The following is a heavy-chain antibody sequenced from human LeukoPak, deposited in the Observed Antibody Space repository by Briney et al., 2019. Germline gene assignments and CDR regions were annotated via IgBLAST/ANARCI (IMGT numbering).Heavy chain of an antibody. CDR2: ISGGGDST. V-gene: IGHV3-23*01. CDR1: GFTFHTYA. D-gene: IGHD1/OR15-1a*01. Sequence: GGSLRLSCVASGFTFHTYAMTWVRQAPGKGLEWVSVISGGGDSTYYAASLKGRFTISRDNSKNTLYLQMNSLRVEDTAVYYCARSLHTWNSLFDYCGQGTLPTVSS. J-gene: IGHJ4*02. CDR3: ARSLHTWNSLFDY.